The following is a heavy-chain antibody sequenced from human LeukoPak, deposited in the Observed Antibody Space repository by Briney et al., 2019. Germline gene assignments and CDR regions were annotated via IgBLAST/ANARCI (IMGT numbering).Heavy chain of an antibody. V-gene: IGHV4-59*01. Sequence: SETLSLTCTVSRASINTYYWSWIRQPPGKGPEWIGYIYYSGTTSYNPSLKTRVTISIDTSKNQFSLKLSSVTAADTAVYYCARVLRPMASQYYFDYWGQGTLVTVSS. CDR1: RASINTYY. CDR3: ARVLRPMASQYYFDY. CDR2: IYYSGTT. D-gene: IGHD3-10*01. J-gene: IGHJ4*02.